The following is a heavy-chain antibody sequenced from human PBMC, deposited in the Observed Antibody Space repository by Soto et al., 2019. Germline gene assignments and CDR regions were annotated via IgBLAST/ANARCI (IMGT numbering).Heavy chain of an antibody. J-gene: IGHJ4*02. V-gene: IGHV4-34*01. CDR3: VHHTAATGYFDF. Sequence: QVQLQQWGAGLLKPSETLSLTCAFYGGSFSGYYWSWIRQPPGKGLEWVGEISHSGTTNYHPSLKSRVTISLDTSKNQFSLKLSSVTAADTAVYYCVHHTAATGYFDFWGQGTLVTVSS. D-gene: IGHD6-13*01. CDR1: GGSFSGYY. CDR2: ISHSGTT.